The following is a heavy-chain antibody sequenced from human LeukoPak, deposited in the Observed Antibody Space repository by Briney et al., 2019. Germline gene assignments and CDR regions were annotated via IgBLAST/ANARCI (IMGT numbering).Heavy chain of an antibody. CDR3: ARGGNYMDV. V-gene: IGHV4-59*01. Sequence: SETLSLTCTVSGASISSYYWSWIRQPPGKGLEWIGYIYYSGSTNYNPSLKSRVTISIDTSKNQFSLKLSSVTAADTATYYCARGGNYMDVWGKGTTVTVSS. J-gene: IGHJ6*03. CDR1: GASISSYY. D-gene: IGHD3-16*01. CDR2: IYYSGST.